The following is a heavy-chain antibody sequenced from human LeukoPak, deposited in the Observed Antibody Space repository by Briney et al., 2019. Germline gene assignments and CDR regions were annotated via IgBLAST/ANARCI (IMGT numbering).Heavy chain of an antibody. CDR2: ISGSGGSI. J-gene: IGHJ5*02. CDR1: GFTFSSYV. V-gene: IGHV3-23*01. D-gene: IGHD3-10*01. Sequence: TGGSLRLSCAASGFTFSSYVMSWVRQAPGKGLEWVSAISGSGGSIYYADSVKGRFTISRDNSKHTLYLQMTSLRADDTAIYYCAKGAPNYYGSKFDPWGQGTLVTVSS. CDR3: AKGAPNYYGSKFDP.